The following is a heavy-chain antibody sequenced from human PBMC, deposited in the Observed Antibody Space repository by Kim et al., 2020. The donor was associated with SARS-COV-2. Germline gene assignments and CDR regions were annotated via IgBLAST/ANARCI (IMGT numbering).Heavy chain of an antibody. CDR2: IYSSGST. J-gene: IGHJ4*02. Sequence: GGSLRLSCAASGFTVSTNYMSWVRQAPGKGLEWVSDIYSSGSTYYADSVKGRFTISRDNSKNTLYLQMNSLIAEDTAVDYCARNSTSTVVTKVTCFDYWGQGTRVPVPS. V-gene: IGHV3-53*01. CDR3: ARNSTSTVVTKVTCFDY. CDR1: GFTVSTNY. D-gene: IGHD4-17*01.